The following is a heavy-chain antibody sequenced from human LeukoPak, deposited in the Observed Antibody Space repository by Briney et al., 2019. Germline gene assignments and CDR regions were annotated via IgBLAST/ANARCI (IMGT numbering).Heavy chain of an antibody. CDR3: AKGRRGSSYVHYFDT. J-gene: IGHJ1*01. D-gene: IGHD3-22*01. CDR1: GFNFSAYG. V-gene: IGHV3-30*18. Sequence: GESLKISCTASGFNFSAYGMHWVRQAPGKGLDWVAVISFHGTNEYYADSVKGRFTISRDSSNNTLYLQMNSVRAEDTAVYYCAKGRRGSSYVHYFDTWGQGTLVTVSS. CDR2: ISFHGTNE.